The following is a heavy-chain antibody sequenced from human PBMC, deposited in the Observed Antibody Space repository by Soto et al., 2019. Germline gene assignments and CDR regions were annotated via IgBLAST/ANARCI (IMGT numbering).Heavy chain of an antibody. D-gene: IGHD1-20*01. CDR1: GFTFSRYS. CDR3: ARYNGRAGSFDP. V-gene: IGHV3-48*02. J-gene: IGHJ5*02. Sequence: EVQLVESGGGLVQPGGSLRLSCAASGFTFSRYSMNWFRQAPGKGLEWISYITSDSSTIYYADSVKGRFTISRDNAKNSLFLQMNSLRDEDTAMYYCARYNGRAGSFDPWGQGTLVTVSS. CDR2: ITSDSSTI.